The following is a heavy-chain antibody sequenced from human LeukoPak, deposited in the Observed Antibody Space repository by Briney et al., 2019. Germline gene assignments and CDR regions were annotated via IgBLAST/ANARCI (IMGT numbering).Heavy chain of an antibody. V-gene: IGHV3-30*18. Sequence: GRSLRLSCAASGFTFSSYGMHWVRQAPGKGLEWVAVISYDGSNKYYADSVKGRFTISRDSSKNTLYLQMNSLRAEDTAVYYCAKEGLSDWGQGTLVTVSS. D-gene: IGHD5/OR15-5a*01. CDR1: GFTFSSYG. J-gene: IGHJ1*01. CDR2: ISYDGSNK. CDR3: AKEGLSD.